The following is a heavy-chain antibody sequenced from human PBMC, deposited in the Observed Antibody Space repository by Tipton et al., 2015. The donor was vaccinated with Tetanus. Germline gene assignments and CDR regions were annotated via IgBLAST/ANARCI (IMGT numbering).Heavy chain of an antibody. CDR1: GGSIDSFY. J-gene: IGHJ3*02. D-gene: IGHD6-6*01. CDR2: IYPTGNT. CDR3: ARDKRLADRTPFDM. V-gene: IGHV4-4*07. Sequence: TLSLTCTVSGGSIDSFYWTWLRQPAGKPLEWIGRIYPTGNTKYNPSLMSRVAMSVDMFRNQFSLRLNSVTSADTAVYYCARDKRLADRTPFDMWGLGTLVTVSS.